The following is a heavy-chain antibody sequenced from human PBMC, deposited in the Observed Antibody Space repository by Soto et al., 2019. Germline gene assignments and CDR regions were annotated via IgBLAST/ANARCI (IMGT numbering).Heavy chain of an antibody. V-gene: IGHV1-8*01. CDR1: GYTFTSYD. Sequence: ASVKVSCKASGYTFTSYDINWVRQATGQGLEWMGWMNPNSGNTGYAQKFQGRVTMTRNTSISTAYMELSSLRSEDTAVYYCASSSWYHDAFDIWGQGTMVTVSS. CDR3: ASSSWYHDAFDI. D-gene: IGHD6-13*01. J-gene: IGHJ3*02. CDR2: MNPNSGNT.